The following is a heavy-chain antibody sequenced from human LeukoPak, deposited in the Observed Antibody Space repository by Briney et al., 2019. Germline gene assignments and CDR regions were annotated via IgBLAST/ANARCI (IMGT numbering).Heavy chain of an antibody. J-gene: IGHJ6*02. Sequence: GGSLRLSCAASGFTFSSYGMHWVRQAPGKGLEWVAVISYDGSNKYYADSVKGRFTISRDNSKNTLYLQMKSLRAEDTAVYYCAKGVAATYYYYGMDVWGQGTTVTVSS. D-gene: IGHD2-15*01. CDR1: GFTFSSYG. V-gene: IGHV3-30*18. CDR3: AKGVAATYYYYGMDV. CDR2: ISYDGSNK.